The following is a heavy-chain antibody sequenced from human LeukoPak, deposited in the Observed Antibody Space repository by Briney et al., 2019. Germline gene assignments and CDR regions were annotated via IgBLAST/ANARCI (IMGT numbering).Heavy chain of an antibody. J-gene: IGHJ4*02. CDR1: GFTFSSYA. CDR2: ISGSGGST. D-gene: IGHD2-8*01. CDR3: ARWRMKYYFDY. Sequence: GGSLRLSCAASGFTFSSYAMSWVRQAPGKGLEWVSGISGSGGSTYYADSVKGRFTISRDNSRNTLYLQMNSPRAEDTAVYYCARWRMKYYFDYWGQGTLVTVSS. V-gene: IGHV3-23*01.